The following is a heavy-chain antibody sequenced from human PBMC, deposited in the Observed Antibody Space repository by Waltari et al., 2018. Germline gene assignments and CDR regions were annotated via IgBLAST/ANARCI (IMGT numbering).Heavy chain of an antibody. D-gene: IGHD5-12*01. V-gene: IGHV4-39*01. Sequence: QLQLQESGPRLVRPSETLSLICRVSGVSITSNRHYWAWIRQSPGQGLEWLGTVSYSGTTYISPSLKSLVSVSRDTSKNQVSLILGSVTAADMAVYYCATYIGASVGTAAFDVWGQGTMVTVSS. CDR3: ATYIGASVGTAAFDV. CDR1: GVSITSNRHY. J-gene: IGHJ3*01. CDR2: VSYSGTT.